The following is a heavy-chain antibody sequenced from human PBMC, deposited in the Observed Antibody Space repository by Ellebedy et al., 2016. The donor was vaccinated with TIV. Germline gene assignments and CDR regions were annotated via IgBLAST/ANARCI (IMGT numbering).Heavy chain of an antibody. J-gene: IGHJ4*02. V-gene: IGHV4-61*01. CDR1: GGSASSGSYY. CDR3: ARSSLGRLRFDY. Sequence: SETLSLTCTVSGGSASSGSYYWSWIRQPPGKGLEYIGYIYYSGSTNYNPSLKSRVTISVDTSKNQFSLKLSSVTAADTAVYYCARSSLGRLRFDYWGQGTLVTVSS. CDR2: IYYSGST. D-gene: IGHD5-12*01.